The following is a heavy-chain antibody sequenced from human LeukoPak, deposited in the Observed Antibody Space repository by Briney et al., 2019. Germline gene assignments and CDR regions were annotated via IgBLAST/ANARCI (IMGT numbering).Heavy chain of an antibody. V-gene: IGHV3-23*01. J-gene: IGHJ4*02. CDR1: GFTFSSYA. D-gene: IGHD3-22*01. CDR2: ISGSGGST. Sequence: GGSLRLSCAASGFTFSSYAMSWVRQAPGKGLEWVSAISGSGGSTYYADSVKGRFTISRDNSKNTLYLQMNSLRAEDTAVYYCAGQDDSSGYLFDYWGQGTLVTVSS. CDR3: AGQDDSSGYLFDY.